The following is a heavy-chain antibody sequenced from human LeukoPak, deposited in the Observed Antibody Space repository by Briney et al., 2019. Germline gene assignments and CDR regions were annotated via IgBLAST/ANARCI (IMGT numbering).Heavy chain of an antibody. CDR3: ARDRYYDFWSGYYTLAFDY. D-gene: IGHD3-3*01. V-gene: IGHV1-69*13. CDR2: IIPIFGTA. Sequence: ASVKVSCKASGGTFSSYAISWVRQAPGQGLEWMGGIIPIFGTANYAQKFQGRVTITADESTSTAYMELSSLRSEDTAVYYCARDRYYDFWSGYYTLAFDYWGQGTLVTVSS. J-gene: IGHJ4*02. CDR1: GGTFSSYA.